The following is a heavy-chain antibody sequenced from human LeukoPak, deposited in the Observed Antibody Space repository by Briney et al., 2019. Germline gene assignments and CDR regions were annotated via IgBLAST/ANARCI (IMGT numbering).Heavy chain of an antibody. CDR2: ISSSSSYI. CDR3: AKGLGVVIDFLVFDN. D-gene: IGHD3-3*01. Sequence: PGGSLRLSCAASGFTFSSYSMNWVRQAPGKWLEWVSSISSSSSYIYYADSVKGRFTISRDNSKNTLYLQMNSLRAEDTAIYYCAKGLGVVIDFLVFDNWGQGTLVTVSS. V-gene: IGHV3-21*04. J-gene: IGHJ4*02. CDR1: GFTFSSYS.